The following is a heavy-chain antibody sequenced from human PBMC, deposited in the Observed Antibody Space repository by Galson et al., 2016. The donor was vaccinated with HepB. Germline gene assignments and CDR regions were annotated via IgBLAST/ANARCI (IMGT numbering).Heavy chain of an antibody. CDR1: GGSISNYY. D-gene: IGHD5-12*01. Sequence: SETLSLTCTVSGGSISNYYWSWIRQPPGKGLEWIGYIYYSGSTNYNSTLKSRVTMSVDTSKNQFSLRLGSVTAADTAVYYCASVDWIYFDCWGQGTLVTVSS. CDR2: IYYSGST. CDR3: ASVDWIYFDC. J-gene: IGHJ4*02. V-gene: IGHV4-59*01.